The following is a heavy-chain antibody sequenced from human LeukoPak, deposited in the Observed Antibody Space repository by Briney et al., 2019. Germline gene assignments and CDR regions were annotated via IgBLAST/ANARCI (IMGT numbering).Heavy chain of an antibody. V-gene: IGHV3-13*01. J-gene: IGHJ5*02. D-gene: IGHD5-18*01. Sequence: GGSLRLSCAASGFTFSSYDMHWVRQAPGTGLEWVSAIGTAGDTYYPGSVKGRFTISRENAKNSLYLQMNSLRAEDTAVYYCARGVDTQPPYHWFDPWGQGTLVAVSS. CDR1: GFTFSSYD. CDR2: IGTAGDT. CDR3: ARGVDTQPPYHWFDP.